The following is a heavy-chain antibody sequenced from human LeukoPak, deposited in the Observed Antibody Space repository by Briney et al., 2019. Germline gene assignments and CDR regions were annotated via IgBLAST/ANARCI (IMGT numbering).Heavy chain of an antibody. J-gene: IGHJ4*02. V-gene: IGHV1-69*02. CDR1: GGTFSSYT. Sequence: GASVKVSCKTSGGTFSSYTISWVRQAPGQGLEWMGRIIPILGIANYAQKFQGRVTITADKSTSTAYMELSSLRSEDTAVYYCARVSELELILDHWGQGTLVTVSS. CDR2: IIPILGIA. D-gene: IGHD1-7*01. CDR3: ARVSELELILDH.